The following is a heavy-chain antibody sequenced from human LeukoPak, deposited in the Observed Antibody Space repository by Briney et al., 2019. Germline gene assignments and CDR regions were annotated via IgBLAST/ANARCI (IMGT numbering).Heavy chain of an antibody. CDR1: GFTFSYYG. CDR3: TRDRGSSGWYAGY. J-gene: IGHJ4*02. Sequence: GRSLRLSCAASGFTFSYYGMHWVRQAPGKGLEWVAVISYDRSNKYYADSVQGRFTISRDNSKNTLYLQMNSLKTEDTAVYYCTRDRGSSGWYAGYWGQGTLVTVSS. V-gene: IGHV3-30*03. D-gene: IGHD6-19*01. CDR2: ISYDRSNK.